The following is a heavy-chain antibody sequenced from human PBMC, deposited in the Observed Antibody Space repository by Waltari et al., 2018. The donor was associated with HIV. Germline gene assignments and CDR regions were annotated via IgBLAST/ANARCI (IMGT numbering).Heavy chain of an antibody. J-gene: IGHJ1*01. CDR2: IKDDGSDK. V-gene: IGHV3-7*01. CDR1: GFSFKTHW. CDR3: AREGSTVASFHH. D-gene: IGHD4-17*01. Sequence: EVQLVESGGGLVQPGGSLRLSCAASGFSFKTHWMPWFRLAPGKGVEWVSNIKDDGSDKFYVDSVKGRFTISRDNAKNSLYLQMNSLRVEDTAIYYCAREGSTVASFHHWGQGTLVTVSS.